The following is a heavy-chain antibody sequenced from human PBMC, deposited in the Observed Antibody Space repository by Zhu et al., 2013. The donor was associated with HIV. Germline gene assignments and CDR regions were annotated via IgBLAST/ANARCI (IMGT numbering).Heavy chain of an antibody. D-gene: IGHD3-10*01. CDR2: IIPTFGAT. Sequence: QVQLVQAGTEVRKPGSSVKVSCRTSGGTFASYSIAWVRQAPGHGLEWMGWIIPTFGATKYSQKFEGRLTLTADDSTGSAHLELSRLRSDDTAVYYCARFGRQGPDYWAREPWSSSPQ. V-gene: IGHV1-69*12. J-gene: IGHJ4*02. CDR1: GGTFASYS. CDR3: ARFGRQGPDY.